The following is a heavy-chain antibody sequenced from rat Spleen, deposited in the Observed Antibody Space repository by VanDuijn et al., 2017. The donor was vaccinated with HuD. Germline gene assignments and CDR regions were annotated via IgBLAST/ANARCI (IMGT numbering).Heavy chain of an antibody. CDR1: GFTFSDYY. CDR2: ISSDGRRN. J-gene: IGHJ4*01. V-gene: IGHV5-7*01. Sequence: EVQLVESGGGLVQPGRSLKLSCAASGFTFSDYYMAWVRQAPTKGLEWVATISSDGRRNFYRDSVKGRFTISRDNAENTVYLQMSSLRSEDTSTYYCAKEDAWGQGTSVTVSS. CDR3: AKEDA.